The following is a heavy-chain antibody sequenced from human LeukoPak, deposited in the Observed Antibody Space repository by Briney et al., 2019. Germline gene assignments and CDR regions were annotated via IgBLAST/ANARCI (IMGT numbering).Heavy chain of an antibody. V-gene: IGHV4-39*01. D-gene: IGHD2-21*02. Sequence: SETLSLTCTVSGGSISSRGYYWGWIRQPPGKGLEWIGSVYFSGSTYDKPSLKSRVTIAVDTSKNQFSLKLTSVTAADTAIYYCARHVPSAFRTVVVTSDWYFDLWGRGTLVTVSS. CDR2: VYFSGST. J-gene: IGHJ2*01. CDR1: GGSISSRGYY. CDR3: ARHVPSAFRTVVVTSDWYFDL.